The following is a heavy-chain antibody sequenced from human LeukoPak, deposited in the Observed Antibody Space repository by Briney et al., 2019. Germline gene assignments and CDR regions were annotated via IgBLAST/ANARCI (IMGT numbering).Heavy chain of an antibody. CDR1: GGSISSGGYS. Sequence: SETLSLTCAVSGGSISSGGYSWSWIRQPPGKGLEWIGYIYQSGSTYYNSSLKSRVTISADRSKNQFSLKLSSVTAADTAVYYCARSYSVYARVDYWGQGTLVTVSS. CDR3: ARSYSVYARVDY. V-gene: IGHV4-30-2*01. D-gene: IGHD5/OR15-5a*01. J-gene: IGHJ4*02. CDR2: IYQSGST.